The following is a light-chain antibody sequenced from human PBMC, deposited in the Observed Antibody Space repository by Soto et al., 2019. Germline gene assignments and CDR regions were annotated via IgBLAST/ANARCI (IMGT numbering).Light chain of an antibody. CDR3: QHYNSYSEA. Sequence: PLTPSPSRLCGSVGDRVTITCRASQTISSWLAWYQQKPGKAPKLLIYKASTLKSGVPSRFSGSGSGTEFTLTISSLQPDDFATYYCQHYNSYSEAFGQGAKVDI. CDR2: KAS. CDR1: QTISSW. V-gene: IGKV1-5*03. J-gene: IGKJ1*01.